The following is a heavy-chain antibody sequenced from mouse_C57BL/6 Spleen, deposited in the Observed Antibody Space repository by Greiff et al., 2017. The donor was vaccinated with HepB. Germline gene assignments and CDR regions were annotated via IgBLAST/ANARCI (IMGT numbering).Heavy chain of an antibody. J-gene: IGHJ4*01. CDR1: GYTFTSYW. V-gene: IGHV1-69*01. D-gene: IGHD2-10*01. Sequence: VKLQESGAELVMPGASVKLSCKASGYTFTSYWMHWVKQRPGQGLEWIGEIDPSDSYTNYNQKFKGKSTLTVDKSSSTAYMQLSSLTSEDSAVYDCARERPYYDLRYAMDYWGQGTSVTVSS. CDR2: IDPSDSYT. CDR3: ARERPYYDLRYAMDY.